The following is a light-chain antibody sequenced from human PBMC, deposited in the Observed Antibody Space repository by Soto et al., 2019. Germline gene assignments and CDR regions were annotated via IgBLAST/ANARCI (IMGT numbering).Light chain of an antibody. CDR2: DVN. V-gene: IGLV2-14*01. CDR1: SSDVGGYNY. J-gene: IGLJ2*01. Sequence: QSALTRHASVSGSPGQSITISCTGTSSDVGGYNYVSWYQQQPGKAPKLMIYDVNNRPSGVSNRFSGSKSGNTASLTISGLQAEDEADYYCSSYTSSSTLVVFGGGTKLTVL. CDR3: SSYTSSSTLVV.